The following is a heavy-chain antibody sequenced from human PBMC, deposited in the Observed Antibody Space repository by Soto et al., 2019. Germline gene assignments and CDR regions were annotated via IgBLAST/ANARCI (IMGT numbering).Heavy chain of an antibody. CDR1: GYTFTSYG. CDR3: ARDRPIAVAGTSRKQTDY. J-gene: IGHJ4*02. Sequence: AASVKVSCKASGYTFTSYGTSWVRQAPGQGLEWMGWISAYNGNTNYAQKLQGRVTMTTDTSTSTAYMELRSLRSDDTAVYYCARDRPIAVAGTSRKQTDYWGQGTLVTVSS. D-gene: IGHD6-19*01. CDR2: ISAYNGNT. V-gene: IGHV1-18*01.